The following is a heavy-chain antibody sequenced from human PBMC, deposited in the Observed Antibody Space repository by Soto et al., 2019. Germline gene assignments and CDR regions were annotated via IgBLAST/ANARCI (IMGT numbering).Heavy chain of an antibody. CDR2: IIPITGTA. Sequence: QVQLVQSGAEVKKPGSSVKVSCKASGGTFGSYAISWVRQAPGQGTEWMGGIIPITGTANYAQKFQGRVTITADESKSTASMQLSSPRSEDTAVYYCARSQGSSTSLEIYYYYYYGMDVWGQGTTVTVSS. J-gene: IGHJ6*02. V-gene: IGHV1-69*01. D-gene: IGHD2-2*01. CDR3: ARSQGSSTSLEIYYYYYYGMDV. CDR1: GGTFGSYA.